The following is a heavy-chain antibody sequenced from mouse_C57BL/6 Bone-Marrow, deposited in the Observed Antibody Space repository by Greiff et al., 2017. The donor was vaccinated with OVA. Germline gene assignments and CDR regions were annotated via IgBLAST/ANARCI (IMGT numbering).Heavy chain of an antibody. D-gene: IGHD1-1*01. J-gene: IGHJ2*01. V-gene: IGHV1-54*01. CDR2: INPGSGGT. CDR1: GYAFTNYL. CDR3: ARNYYGSSYGFFDY. Sequence: VHLVESGAELVRPGTSVKVSCKASGYAFTNYLIEWVKQRPGQGLEWIGVINPGSGGTNYNEKFKGKATLTANKSSSTACMQLSSLTSEDSAVYFGARNYYGSSYGFFDYWGQGTTLTVSS.